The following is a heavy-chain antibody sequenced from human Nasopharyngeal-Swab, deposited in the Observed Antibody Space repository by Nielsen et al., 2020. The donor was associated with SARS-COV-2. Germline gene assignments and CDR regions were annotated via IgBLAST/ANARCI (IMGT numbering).Heavy chain of an antibody. CDR2: IYYSGST. D-gene: IGHD5-12*01. CDR3: ARHPTITREGFDY. V-gene: IGHV4-59*01. CDR1: GGSISSYY. Sequence: GSLRLSCTVSGGSISSYYWSWIRQPPGKGLEWIGYIYYSGSTNYNPSLKSRVTISVDTSKNQFSLKLSSVTAADTAVHYCARHPTITREGFDYWGQGTLVTVSS. J-gene: IGHJ4*02.